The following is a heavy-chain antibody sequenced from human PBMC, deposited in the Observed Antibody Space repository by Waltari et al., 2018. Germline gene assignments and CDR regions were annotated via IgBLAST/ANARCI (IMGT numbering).Heavy chain of an antibody. V-gene: IGHV3-48*01. CDR1: GFNFRVYS. J-gene: IGHJ3*01. CDR3: ARSVEGAFDV. Sequence: EVQLVESGGGLVQPGGSRRLSCAASGFNFRVYSMNWVRQAPGKVLEWVSYMTSDERTIYYADSVEGRFTISRDNAKGSVYLQMNSLRAEDTAVYYCARSVEGAFDVWGQGTMVTVSS. CDR2: MTSDERTI.